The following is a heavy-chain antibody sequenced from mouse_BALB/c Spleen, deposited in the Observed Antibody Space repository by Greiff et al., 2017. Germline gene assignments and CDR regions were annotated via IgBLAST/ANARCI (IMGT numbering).Heavy chain of an antibody. CDR2: ISTYYGDA. CDR3: ARGGKGLDY. Sequence: VQLVESGAELVRPGVSVKISCKGSGYTFTDYAMHWVKQSHAKSLEWIGVISTYYGDASYNQKFKGKATMTVDKSSSTAYMELARLTSEDSAIYYCARGGKGLDYWGQGTTLTVSS. V-gene: IGHV1S137*01. CDR1: GYTFTDYA. J-gene: IGHJ2*01. D-gene: IGHD1-3*01.